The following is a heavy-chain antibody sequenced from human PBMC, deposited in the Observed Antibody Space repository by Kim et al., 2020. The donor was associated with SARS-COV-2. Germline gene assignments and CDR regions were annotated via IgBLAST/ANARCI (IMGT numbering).Heavy chain of an antibody. CDR3: SRDGLRSGEFDW. J-gene: IGHJ4*02. V-gene: IGHV3-48*03. D-gene: IGHD3-10*01. Sequence: YADSVKGRFTISRDNAKNALYLQMNSLRAEDTAIYSCSRDGLRSGEFDWWGQGTLVTVSS.